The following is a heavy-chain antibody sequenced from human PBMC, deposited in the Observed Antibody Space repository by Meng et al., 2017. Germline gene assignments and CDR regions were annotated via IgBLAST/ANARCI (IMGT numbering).Heavy chain of an antibody. CDR2: IRGSGGST. CDR1: GFTFSSYA. J-gene: IGHJ4*02. Sequence: GEFLKISCAASGFTFSSYAMSWVRQAPGKGLEWVSAIRGSGGSTYYADSVKGRFTISRDNSKNTLYLQMNSLTAEDTAVYYCAKGRYDTDYWGQGTLVTVSS. V-gene: IGHV3-23*01. CDR3: AKGRYDTDY. D-gene: IGHD3-22*01.